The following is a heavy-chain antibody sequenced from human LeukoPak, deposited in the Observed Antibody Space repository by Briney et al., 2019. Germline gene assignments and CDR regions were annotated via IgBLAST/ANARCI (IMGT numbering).Heavy chain of an antibody. V-gene: IGHV4-59*08. Sequence: SETLSLTCTVSGGSISSYYWSWIRQPPGKGLEWIGYIYYSGSTNYNPSLKSRVTISVDTSKNQFSLKLSSVTAADTAVYYCARLTLVRGVIPADAFDIWGQGTMVTVSS. J-gene: IGHJ3*02. D-gene: IGHD3-10*01. CDR3: ARLTLVRGVIPADAFDI. CDR1: GGSISSYY. CDR2: IYYSGST.